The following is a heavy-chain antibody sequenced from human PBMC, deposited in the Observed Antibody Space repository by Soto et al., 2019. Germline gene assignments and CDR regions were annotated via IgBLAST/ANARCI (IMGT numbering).Heavy chain of an antibody. CDR2: ISSSSSTI. CDR3: ARDRNYDFWSGYPKAEYFQH. Sequence: PGGSLRLSCAASGFTFSSYSMNWVRQAPGKGLEWVSYISSSSSTIYYADSVKGRFTISRDNAKNSLYLQMNSLRDEDTAVYYCARDRNYDFWSGYPKAEYFQHWGQGTLVTVSS. V-gene: IGHV3-48*02. J-gene: IGHJ1*01. D-gene: IGHD3-3*01. CDR1: GFTFSSYS.